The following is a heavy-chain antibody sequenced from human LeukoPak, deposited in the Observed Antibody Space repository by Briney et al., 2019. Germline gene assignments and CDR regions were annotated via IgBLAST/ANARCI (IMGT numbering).Heavy chain of an antibody. CDR2: IWYDGSNT. J-gene: IGHJ4*02. D-gene: IGHD6-19*01. V-gene: IGHV3-33*01. CDR1: GFAFTTYG. Sequence: GGSLRLSCAASGFAFTTYGMHWVRQAPGKGRDGVAVIWYDGSNTYYAGSVKGRFTIPRANSKNTLYLKMNSLRAEDTAVYYCASTSGWYEPIEYWGQGTLVTVSP. CDR3: ASTSGWYEPIEY.